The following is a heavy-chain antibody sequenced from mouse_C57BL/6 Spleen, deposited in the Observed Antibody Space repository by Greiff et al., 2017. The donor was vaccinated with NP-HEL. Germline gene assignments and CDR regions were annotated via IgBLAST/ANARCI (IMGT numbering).Heavy chain of an antibody. V-gene: IGHV3-1*01. Sequence: EVKLEESGPGMVKPSQSLSLTCTVTGYSITSGYDWHWIRHFPGNKLEWMGYISYSGSTNYNPSLKSRISITHDTSKNHFFLKLNSVTTEDTATYYCAREGDYYGSSYLRYFDVWGTGTTVTVSS. CDR2: ISYSGST. D-gene: IGHD1-1*01. CDR3: AREGDYYGSSYLRYFDV. J-gene: IGHJ1*03. CDR1: GYSITSGYD.